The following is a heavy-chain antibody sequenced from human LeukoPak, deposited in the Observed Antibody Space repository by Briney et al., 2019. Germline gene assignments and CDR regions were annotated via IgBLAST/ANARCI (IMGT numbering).Heavy chain of an antibody. J-gene: IGHJ3*02. V-gene: IGHV1-2*02. CDR1: GYTFTGYY. CDR3: ARDLEIVVVPAAMPEGAFDI. Sequence: ASVKVSCKASGYTFTGYYMRWVRQAPGQGLEWMGWINPNSGGTNYAQKFQGRVTMTRDTSISTAYMELSRLRSDDTAVYYCARDLEIVVVPAAMPEGAFDIWGQGTMVTVSS. CDR2: INPNSGGT. D-gene: IGHD2-2*03.